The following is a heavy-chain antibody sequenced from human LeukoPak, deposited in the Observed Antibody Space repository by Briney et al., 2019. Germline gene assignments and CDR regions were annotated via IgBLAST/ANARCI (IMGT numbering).Heavy chain of an antibody. D-gene: IGHD1-14*01. J-gene: IGHJ4*02. V-gene: IGHV3-30*02. CDR2: IRSDGRNE. Sequence: GGSLRLSCAASGFTISNYGMHWVRQAPGKGLEWVAFIRSDGRNEYYADCVKGRFTMSRDNSKGTLYLQMNSLRAEDTAVYYCARGVEPLAANTLAYWGQGTLVTVSS. CDR3: ARGVEPLAANTLAY. CDR1: GFTISNYG.